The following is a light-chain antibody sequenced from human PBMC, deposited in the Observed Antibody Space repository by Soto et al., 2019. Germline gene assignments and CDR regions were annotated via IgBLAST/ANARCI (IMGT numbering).Light chain of an antibody. CDR1: SSNIGAGYA. CDR2: GNT. Sequence: QSVLTQAPSVSGAPGQRVTISCTGGSSNIGAGYAVNWYQQLPGRAPKLLIYGNTNRPSGVPDRFSGSKSGTSASLAITGLQGEAEDEDYCQSYDSSLSASVFGGGTKLTVL. V-gene: IGLV1-40*01. J-gene: IGLJ3*02. CDR3: QSYDSSLSASV.